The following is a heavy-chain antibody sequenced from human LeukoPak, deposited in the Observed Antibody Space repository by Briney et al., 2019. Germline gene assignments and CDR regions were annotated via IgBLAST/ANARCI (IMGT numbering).Heavy chain of an antibody. CDR1: GYSINSGYY. J-gene: IGHJ3*02. CDR3: ARLYYYDSSGYYYRLAGFFGI. V-gene: IGHV4-38-2*02. CDR2: INHSGST. Sequence: PSETLSLTCSVSGYSINSGYYWSWIRQPPGKGLEWIGEINHSGSTNYNPSLKSRVTISVDTSKNQFSLKLSSVTAADTAVYYCARLYYYDSSGYYYRLAGFFGIWGQGTMVTVSS. D-gene: IGHD3-22*01.